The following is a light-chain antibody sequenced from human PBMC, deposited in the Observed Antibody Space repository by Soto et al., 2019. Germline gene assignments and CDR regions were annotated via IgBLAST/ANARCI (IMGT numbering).Light chain of an antibody. CDR3: QQYAGSPRT. J-gene: IGKJ1*01. CDR2: SAS. V-gene: IGKV3-20*01. CDR1: QNLGTLY. Sequence: EMVLTQSPGTLSLSPGERGTLSCRASQNLGTLYLAWFQQKSGQAPRPLIYSASRRATGIPDRFTGSGSGTDFTLTINRVEPEDFAVYFCQQYAGSPRTFGQGTKVDIK.